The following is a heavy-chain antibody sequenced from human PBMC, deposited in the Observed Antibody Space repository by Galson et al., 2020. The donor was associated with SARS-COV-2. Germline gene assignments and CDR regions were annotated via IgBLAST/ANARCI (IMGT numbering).Heavy chain of an antibody. CDR1: GGSFSGYY. CDR2: INHSGST. Sequence: SETLSLTCAVYGGSFSGYYWSWIRQPPGKGLEWIGEINHSGSTNYNPSLKSRVTISVDTSKNQFSLKLSSVTAADTAVYYCARGPRGRLERRPFDYWGQGTLVTVSS. D-gene: IGHD1-1*01. CDR3: ARGPRGRLERRPFDY. V-gene: IGHV4-34*01. J-gene: IGHJ4*02.